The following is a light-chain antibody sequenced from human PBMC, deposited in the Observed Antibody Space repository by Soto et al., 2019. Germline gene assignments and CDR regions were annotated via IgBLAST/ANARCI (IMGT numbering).Light chain of an antibody. CDR2: GAS. CDR1: QSVSSSY. J-gene: IGKJ2*01. V-gene: IGKV3-20*01. Sequence: EIVSTQSPGTLSLSPGERATLSCRASQSVSSSYLAWYQQKPGQAPRLLIYGASSRATGIPDRFIGSGSGTDFTLTISRLEAEDFAVYYCQQYGNTQYTFGQGTKLEIK. CDR3: QQYGNTQYT.